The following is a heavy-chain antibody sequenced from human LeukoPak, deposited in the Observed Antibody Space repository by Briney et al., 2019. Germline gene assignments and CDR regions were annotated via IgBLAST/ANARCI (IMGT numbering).Heavy chain of an antibody. CDR2: IRYNGSNK. D-gene: IGHD3-3*01. CDR1: GFTFSSYD. CDR3: ARDYDFWSGYYSPTRGYFGY. J-gene: IGHJ4*02. V-gene: IGHV3-30*02. Sequence: GGSLRLSCAASGFTFSSYDMHWVRQAPGKGLEWVAFIRYNGSNKYYADSVKGRFTISRDNSKNTLYLQMNSLRAEDTAVYYCARDYDFWSGYYSPTRGYFGYWGQGTLVTVSS.